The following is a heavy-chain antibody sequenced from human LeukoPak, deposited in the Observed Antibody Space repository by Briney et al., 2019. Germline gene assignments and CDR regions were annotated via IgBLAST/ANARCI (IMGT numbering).Heavy chain of an antibody. D-gene: IGHD3-10*01. Sequence: GGSLRLSCAASGFTFSSYGMHWARQAPGKGLEWVAVIWYDGSNKYYADSVKGRFTISRDNSKNTLYLQMNSLRAEDTAVYYCARGWGYYYGSGSPNSMDVWGQGTTVTVSS. V-gene: IGHV3-33*01. J-gene: IGHJ6*02. CDR1: GFTFSSYG. CDR2: IWYDGSNK. CDR3: ARGWGYYYGSGSPNSMDV.